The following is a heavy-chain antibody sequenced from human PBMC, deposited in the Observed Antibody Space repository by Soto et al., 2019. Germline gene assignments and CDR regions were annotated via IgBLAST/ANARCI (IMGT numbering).Heavy chain of an antibody. CDR1: GFTFSSYL. D-gene: IGHD3-16*01. CDR3: ASNLYAPDAFDI. V-gene: IGHV3-7*03. CDR2: IKQDGSEK. Sequence: GGSLRLSCAASGFTFSSYLMSWVRQAPGKGLEWVANIKQDGSEKYYVDSVKGRFTISRDNAKNSLYLQMNSLRAEDTAVYYCASNLYAPDAFDIWGQGTMVTVSS. J-gene: IGHJ3*02.